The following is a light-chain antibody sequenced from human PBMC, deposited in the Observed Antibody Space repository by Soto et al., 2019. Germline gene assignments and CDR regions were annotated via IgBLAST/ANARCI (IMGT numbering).Light chain of an antibody. Sequence: QSALTQPASVSGSPGQSISISCTGTNSDIGGYKYVSWYQHHPGKAPKLMIYQVSDRPSGISNRFSGSKSGNTASLTISGLQAEDEADYYCSSYTSSSTLLFGGGTKVTVL. V-gene: IGLV2-14*01. J-gene: IGLJ3*02. CDR3: SSYTSSSTLL. CDR2: QVS. CDR1: NSDIGGYKY.